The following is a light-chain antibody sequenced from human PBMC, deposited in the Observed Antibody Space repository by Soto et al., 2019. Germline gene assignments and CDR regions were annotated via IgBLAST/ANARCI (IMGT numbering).Light chain of an antibody. Sequence: QSALTQPPSASGSPGQSVTISCTGTSSDVGGYNYVYWYQQHPGKAPKLMIYEVTKRPSGVPDRFSGSKSGNTASLTVSGLQAEDEADYYCCSYTTSNTRQIVFGTGTKVTVL. CDR1: SSDVGGYNY. J-gene: IGLJ1*01. CDR2: EVT. CDR3: CSYTTSNTRQIV. V-gene: IGLV2-8*01.